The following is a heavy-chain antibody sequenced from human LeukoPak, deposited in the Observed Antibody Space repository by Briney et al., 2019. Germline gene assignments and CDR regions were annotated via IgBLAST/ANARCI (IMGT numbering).Heavy chain of an antibody. D-gene: IGHD3-22*01. CDR3: AKTMIVVSEDI. CDR1: GFTLSSNY. V-gene: IGHV3-23*01. CDR2: ISGSGGST. Sequence: GGSLRLSCAASGFTLSSNYMSWVRQAPGKGLEWVSAISGSGGSTYYADSVKGRFTISRDNSKNTLYLQMNSLRAEDTAVYYCAKTMIVVSEDIWGQGTMVTVSS. J-gene: IGHJ3*02.